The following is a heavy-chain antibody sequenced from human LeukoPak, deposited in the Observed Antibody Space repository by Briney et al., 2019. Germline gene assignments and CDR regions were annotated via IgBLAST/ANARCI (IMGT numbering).Heavy chain of an antibody. CDR1: GGSISGYY. D-gene: IGHD2-2*02. J-gene: IGHJ4*02. V-gene: IGHV4-34*01. CDR3: ARGRRYCSSTSCYTQKAYYFDY. Sequence: PSETLSLTCAVYGGSISGYYWSWIRQPPGKGLEWIGEINHSGSTNYNPSLKSRVTISVDTSKNQFSLKLSSVTAADTAVYYCARGRRYCSSTSCYTQKAYYFDYWGQGTLVTVSS. CDR2: INHSGST.